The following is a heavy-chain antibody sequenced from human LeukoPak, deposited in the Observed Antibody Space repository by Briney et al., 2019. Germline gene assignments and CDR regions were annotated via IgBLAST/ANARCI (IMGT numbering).Heavy chain of an antibody. CDR1: GFTFSSYG. D-gene: IGHD3-10*01. Sequence: GGSLRLSCAASGFTFSSYGMSWVRQAPGKGLEWVSAISGSGGSTYYADSVKGRFTISRDNSKNTLYLQMNSLRAEDTAVYYCAKGDSLLSGSYYFLQYYMDVRGKGTTVTVSS. CDR3: AKGDSLLSGSYYFLQYYMDV. J-gene: IGHJ6*03. V-gene: IGHV3-23*01. CDR2: ISGSGGST.